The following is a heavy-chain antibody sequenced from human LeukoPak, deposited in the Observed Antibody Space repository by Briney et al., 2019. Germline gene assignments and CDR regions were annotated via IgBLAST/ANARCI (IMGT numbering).Heavy chain of an antibody. V-gene: IGHV4-59*12. CDR2: IHYSGST. J-gene: IGHJ3*02. CDR3: ARDRDPTYYYDSSGPGAFDI. Sequence: PSETLSLTCTVSGGSISPYYWSWIRQPPGKGLEWIGYIHYSGSTNYNPSLKSRVSMSVDTSKNQFSLKLSSVTAADTAVYYCARDRDPTYYYDSSGPGAFDIWGQGTMVTVSS. D-gene: IGHD3-22*01. CDR1: GGSISPYY.